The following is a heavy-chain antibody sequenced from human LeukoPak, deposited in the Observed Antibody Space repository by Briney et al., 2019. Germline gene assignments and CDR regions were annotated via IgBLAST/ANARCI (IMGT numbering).Heavy chain of an antibody. D-gene: IGHD3-10*01. Sequence: GGPLRLSCAASGFTFSSYGMHWVRQAPGEGLEWVAVISYDGSNKYYADSVKGRFTISRDNSKNTLYLQMNSLRAEDTAVYYCANLWFGAYYYYGMDVWGQGTTVTVSS. J-gene: IGHJ6*02. CDR2: ISYDGSNK. CDR1: GFTFSSYG. CDR3: ANLWFGAYYYYGMDV. V-gene: IGHV3-30*18.